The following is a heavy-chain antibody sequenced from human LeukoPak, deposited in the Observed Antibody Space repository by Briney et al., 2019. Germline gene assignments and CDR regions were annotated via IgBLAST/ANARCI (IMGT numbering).Heavy chain of an antibody. CDR1: GGSISGSSYY. Sequence: SETLSLTCTVSGGSISGSSYYWGWIRQPPGKGLEWIGSIYYSGSTYYNPSLKSRVTISVDTSKNQFSLKLSSVTAADAAVYYCARTGENWNSGYFDYWGQGTLVTVSS. V-gene: IGHV4-39*07. CDR3: ARTGENWNSGYFDY. CDR2: IYYSGST. J-gene: IGHJ4*02. D-gene: IGHD1-7*01.